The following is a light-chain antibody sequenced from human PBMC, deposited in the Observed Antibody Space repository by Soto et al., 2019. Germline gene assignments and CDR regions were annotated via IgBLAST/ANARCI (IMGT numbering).Light chain of an antibody. CDR3: SSFAGRSTYV. V-gene: IGLV2-23*01. CDR2: EGI. Sequence: QSALTQPASVSGSPGQSITISCTGASSDVGSYNLVSWYQHHPGRAPKLLIYEGIKRPSGVSNRFSGSKSGNTASLTISRLQAEDEAEYYCSSFAGRSTYVFGTGTKVTVL. CDR1: SSDVGSYNL. J-gene: IGLJ1*01.